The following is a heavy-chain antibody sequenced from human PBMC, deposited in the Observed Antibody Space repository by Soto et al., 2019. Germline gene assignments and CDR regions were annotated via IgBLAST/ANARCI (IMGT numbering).Heavy chain of an antibody. CDR2: INAGNGNT. CDR1: GYTFTSYA. V-gene: IGHV1-3*05. Sequence: QVQLVQSGAEEKKPGASVKVSCKASGYTFTSYAMHWVRQAPGQRLEWMGWINAGNGNTKYSQKCQGRVTITRDTPASTAYMELSSLRSEDTAVYYCARAVGGPTSNLDYWGQGTLVTVSS. J-gene: IGHJ4*02. D-gene: IGHD3-16*01. CDR3: ARAVGGPTSNLDY.